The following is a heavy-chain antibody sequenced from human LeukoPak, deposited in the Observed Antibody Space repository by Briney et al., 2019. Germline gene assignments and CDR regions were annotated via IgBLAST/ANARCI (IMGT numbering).Heavy chain of an antibody. Sequence: ASVKVSCKASGGTFNSYAISWVRQAPGQRLEWMGWINAGNGNTKYSQQFQGRVTISRDTSANTAYMELSSLRTEDTAVYYCAKGMYSSSWYNLFDYWGQGTLVTVPS. CDR2: INAGNGNT. D-gene: IGHD6-13*01. V-gene: IGHV1-3*01. CDR3: AKGMYSSSWYNLFDY. CDR1: GGTFNSYA. J-gene: IGHJ4*02.